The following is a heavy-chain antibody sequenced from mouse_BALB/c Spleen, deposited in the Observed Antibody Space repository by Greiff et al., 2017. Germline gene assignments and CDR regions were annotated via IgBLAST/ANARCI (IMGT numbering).Heavy chain of an antibody. CDR1: GYTFTSYW. V-gene: IGHV1-7*01. D-gene: IGHD2-12*01. Sequence: QVQLQQSGAELAKPGASVKMSCKASGYTFTSYWMHWVKQRPGQGLEWIGYINPSTGYTEYNQKFKDKATLTADKSSSTAYMQLSSLTSEDSAVYYCARTYYTAMDDWGQGTSVTVSS. J-gene: IGHJ4*01. CDR2: INPSTGYT. CDR3: ARTYYTAMDD.